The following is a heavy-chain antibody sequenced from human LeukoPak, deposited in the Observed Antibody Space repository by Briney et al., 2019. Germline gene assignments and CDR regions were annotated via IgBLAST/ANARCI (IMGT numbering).Heavy chain of an antibody. Sequence: GASGKVSCKASGYTFTSYDINWVRQATGQGLEWMGWMNPNSGNTGYAQKFQGRVTMTRNTSISTAYMELSSLRSEDTAVYYCARVVAVAGRPLGYWGQGTLVTVSS. CDR2: MNPNSGNT. D-gene: IGHD6-19*01. CDR3: ARVVAVAGRPLGY. CDR1: GYTFTSYD. J-gene: IGHJ4*02. V-gene: IGHV1-8*01.